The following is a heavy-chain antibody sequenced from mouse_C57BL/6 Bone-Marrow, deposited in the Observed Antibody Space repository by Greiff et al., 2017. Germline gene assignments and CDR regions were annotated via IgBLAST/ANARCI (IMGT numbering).Heavy chain of an antibody. J-gene: IGHJ3*01. D-gene: IGHD3-2*02. V-gene: IGHV1-55*01. CDR2: IYPGSGST. CDR3: ARQLRLVEIAN. CDR1: GFTFTSYW. Sequence: QVQLQQSGAELVKPGASVKLSCKASGFTFTSYWITWVKQRPGQGLEWIGDIYPGSGSTNYNEKFKSKATLTEDKAASTAYMQLSSLTSEVSAVYYCARQLRLVEIANWGQGTHDTVSA.